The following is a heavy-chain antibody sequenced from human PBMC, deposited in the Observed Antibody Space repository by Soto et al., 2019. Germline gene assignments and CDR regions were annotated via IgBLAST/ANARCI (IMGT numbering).Heavy chain of an antibody. Sequence: PSQTLSLTCAISGDSVSSNSAAWNWIRQSPSRGLDWLGRTYYRSKWYNDYAVSVKSRITINPDTSKNQFSLKLSSVTAADTAVYYCARAPAYDFWSGYSNWFDPWGQGTLVTVSS. J-gene: IGHJ5*02. CDR1: GDSVSSNSAA. CDR3: ARAPAYDFWSGYSNWFDP. V-gene: IGHV6-1*01. D-gene: IGHD3-3*01. CDR2: TYYRSKWYN.